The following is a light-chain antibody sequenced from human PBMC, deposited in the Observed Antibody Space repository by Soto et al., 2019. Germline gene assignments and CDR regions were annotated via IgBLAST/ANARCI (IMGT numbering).Light chain of an antibody. J-gene: IGLJ7*01. CDR2: GNT. CDR3: ESYDSTLSGSR. V-gene: IGLV1-40*01. CDR1: SSNIGAGYG. Sequence: QSVLTQPPSVSGAPGQRVTISCTGSSSNIGAGYGVNWYQQRPGTAPKLLIYGNTNRPSGVPDRISGSKSGTSASLAITGLQAEDEADYYCESYDSTLSGSRFGGGTQLPVL.